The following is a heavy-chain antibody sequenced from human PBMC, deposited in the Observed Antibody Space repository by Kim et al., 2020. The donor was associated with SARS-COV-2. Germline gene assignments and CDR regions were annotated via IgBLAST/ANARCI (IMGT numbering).Heavy chain of an antibody. D-gene: IGHD4-17*01. V-gene: IGHV4-39*01. J-gene: IGHJ4*02. CDR3: ARQGDYGDYYFDY. Sequence: YNPSLKSRVTMSGDTSKNQFSLKLRTVTAAETAVYYCARQGDYGDYYFDYWGQGTLVTVSS.